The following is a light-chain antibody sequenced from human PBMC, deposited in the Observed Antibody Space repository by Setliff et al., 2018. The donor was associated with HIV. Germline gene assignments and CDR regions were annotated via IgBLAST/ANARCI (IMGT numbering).Light chain of an antibody. J-gene: IGKJ1*01. Sequence: EVMLTQSPGTLSLSPGERATLSCRGSQSVSTSSLAWYQHKPGQAPRLLIYGAFSRATGTPDGFTGSGSGTDFTLTISRLEPEDFAVYYCHQYGSLPWTFGQGTKVDIK. CDR2: GAF. V-gene: IGKV3-20*01. CDR1: QSVSTSS. CDR3: HQYGSLPWT.